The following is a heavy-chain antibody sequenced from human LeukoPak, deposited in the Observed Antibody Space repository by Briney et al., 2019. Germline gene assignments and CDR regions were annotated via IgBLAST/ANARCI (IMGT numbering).Heavy chain of an antibody. CDR3: AKARDSSGYLNGFDY. CDR2: ISGSGGST. CDR1: GFTFSSYA. D-gene: IGHD3-22*01. J-gene: IGHJ4*02. Sequence: PGGSLRLSCAASGFTFSSYAVSWVRQAPGKGLEWVSAISGSGGSTYYADSVKGRFTISRDNSKNTLYLQMNSLRAGDTAVYYCAKARDSSGYLNGFDYWGQGTLVTVSS. V-gene: IGHV3-23*01.